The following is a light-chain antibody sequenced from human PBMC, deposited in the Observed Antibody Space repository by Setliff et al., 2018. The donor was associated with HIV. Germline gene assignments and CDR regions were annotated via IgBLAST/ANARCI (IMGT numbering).Light chain of an antibody. CDR2: TNS. J-gene: IGLJ1*01. CDR3: ASWDDSLKEYV. V-gene: IGLV1-44*01. Sequence: QSVLTQPPSASGTPGQRVTISCSGSNSNIGTNTVNWYQQLPGAAPKLLIYTNSHRPSGVPDRFSGSKSGTSASLAISGLRSEDEADYYCASWDDSLKEYVFGTGTKV. CDR1: NSNIGTNT.